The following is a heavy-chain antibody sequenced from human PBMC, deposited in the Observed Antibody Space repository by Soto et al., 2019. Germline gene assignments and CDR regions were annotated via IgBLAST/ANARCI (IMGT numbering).Heavy chain of an antibody. J-gene: IGHJ6*02. CDR3: ARAGYNWNDYYYYGMDV. Sequence: GSLRLSCAASGFTFSSYSMNWVRQAPGKGLEWVSYISSSSSTIYYADSVKGRFTISRDNAKNSLYLQMNSLRDEDTAVYYCARAGYNWNDYYYYGMDVWGQGTTVTVSS. CDR2: ISSSSSTI. CDR1: GFTFSSYS. V-gene: IGHV3-48*02. D-gene: IGHD1-1*01.